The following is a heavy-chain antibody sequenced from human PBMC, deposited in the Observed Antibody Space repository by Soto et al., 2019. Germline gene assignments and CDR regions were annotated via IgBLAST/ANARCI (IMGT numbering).Heavy chain of an antibody. V-gene: IGHV4-31*03. J-gene: IGHJ5*02. D-gene: IGHD1-20*01. CDR1: GGSINSGGYY. CDR3: ARVGGITGTTSVGT. CDR2: IYYSGST. Sequence: QVQLQESGPGLVKPSQTLSLTCTVSGGSINSGGYYWSWIRQHPGKGLEWIGYIYYSGSTYYNPSLKSRVTIXVXTXXNQFSLKLSSVTAADTAVYYCARVGGITGTTSVGTWGQGTLVTVSS.